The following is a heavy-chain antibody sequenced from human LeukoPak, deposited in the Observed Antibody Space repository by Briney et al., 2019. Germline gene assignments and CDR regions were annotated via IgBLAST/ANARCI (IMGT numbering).Heavy chain of an antibody. CDR1: GGSFSGYY. J-gene: IGHJ4*02. Sequence: SETLSLTCAVYGGSFSGYYWSWIRQPPGKGLEWIGEINHSGSTNYNPSLKSRVTISVDTSKNQFSLKLSSVTAADTAVYYCARGRRYSSHTIDYWGQGTLVTVSS. CDR3: ARGRRYSSHTIDY. V-gene: IGHV4-34*01. CDR2: INHSGST. D-gene: IGHD5-18*01.